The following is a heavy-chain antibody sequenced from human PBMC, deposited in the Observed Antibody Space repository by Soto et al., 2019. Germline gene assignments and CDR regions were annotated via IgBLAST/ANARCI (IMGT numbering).Heavy chain of an antibody. Sequence: GGSLRLSCAGSGFTLSDHYIDWVRQAPGKGLEWVGRSRDKPQGYSTAYAASVKGRFTTSRDESKNSAYLEMNSLSAEDTAVYYCARESEDLTSNFDYWGQGTLVTVSS. CDR2: SRDKPQGYST. CDR3: ARESEDLTSNFDY. J-gene: IGHJ4*02. CDR1: GFTLSDHY. V-gene: IGHV3-72*01.